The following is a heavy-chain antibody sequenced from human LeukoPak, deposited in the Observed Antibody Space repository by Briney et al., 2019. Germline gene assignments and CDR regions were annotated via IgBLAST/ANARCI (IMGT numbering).Heavy chain of an antibody. J-gene: IGHJ5*02. V-gene: IGHV3-74*01. CDR1: GFAFSTYW. Sequence: GGSLRLTCAASGFAFSTYWMHWVRQAPGKGLVWVSRIDSDGTRTTYADSVRGRFTISRDNAKNTLYLQMNSLRAEDTAVYYCARSPNCGGDCSWGQGTLVTVSS. D-gene: IGHD2-21*02. CDR2: IDSDGTRT. CDR3: ARSPNCGGDCS.